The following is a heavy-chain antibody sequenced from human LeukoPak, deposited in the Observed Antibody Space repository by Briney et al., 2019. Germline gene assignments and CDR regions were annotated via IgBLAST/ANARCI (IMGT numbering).Heavy chain of an antibody. J-gene: IGHJ4*02. D-gene: IGHD6-13*01. CDR2: INHSGST. CDR1: GGSFSGYY. V-gene: IGHV4-34*01. CDR3: ARGVSSSWDY. Sequence: SETLSLTCAVYGGSFSGYYWSWIRQPPGKGLEWIGEINHSGSTNYNPSLKSRVTISVDTPKNQFSLKLSSVTAADTAVYYCARGVSSSWDYWGQGTLVTVSS.